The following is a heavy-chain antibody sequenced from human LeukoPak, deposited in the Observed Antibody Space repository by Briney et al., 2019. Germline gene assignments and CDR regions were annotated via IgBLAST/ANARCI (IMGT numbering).Heavy chain of an antibody. D-gene: IGHD3-9*01. V-gene: IGHV4-59*01. CDR2: ISYSGST. J-gene: IGHJ4*02. CDR3: ARSTSTMTAYVY. CDR1: GDSISSYY. Sequence: SETLSLTCTVSGDSISSYYWSWIRQPPGKGLEWIGYISYSGSTNYNSSLQSRVTISVDTSKSHFSLKLASVTAADTAVYCCARSTSTMTAYVYWGQGILVTVSS.